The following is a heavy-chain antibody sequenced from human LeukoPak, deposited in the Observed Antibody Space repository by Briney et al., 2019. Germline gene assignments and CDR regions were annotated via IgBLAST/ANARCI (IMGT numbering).Heavy chain of an antibody. CDR2: ISGSSSYI. V-gene: IGHV3-21*01. D-gene: IGHD2-15*01. CDR1: GFTFSSYS. Sequence: GGSLRLSCAASGFTFSSYSMNWVRQAPGKGLEWVSSISGSSSYIYYADSVKGRFTISRDNAKNSLYLQMNSLRAEDTAVYYCARDGFSGSVVVVAADPPFDYWGQGTLVTVSS. J-gene: IGHJ4*02. CDR3: ARDGFSGSVVVVAADPPFDY.